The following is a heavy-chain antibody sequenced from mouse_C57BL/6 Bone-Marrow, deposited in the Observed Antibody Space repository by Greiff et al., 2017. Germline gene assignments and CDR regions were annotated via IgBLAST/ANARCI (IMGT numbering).Heavy chain of an antibody. D-gene: IGHD1-1*01. J-gene: IGHJ2*01. Sequence: EVQLQQSGPELVKPGASVKISCKASGYTFTDYYMNWVKQSHGKSLEWIGDINPNNGGTSYNQKFKGKATLTVDKSSSTAYMELRSLTSEDSAVYYCAAWGSRFDYWGQGTTLTVSS. CDR2: INPNNGGT. CDR1: GYTFTDYY. V-gene: IGHV1-26*01. CDR3: AAWGSRFDY.